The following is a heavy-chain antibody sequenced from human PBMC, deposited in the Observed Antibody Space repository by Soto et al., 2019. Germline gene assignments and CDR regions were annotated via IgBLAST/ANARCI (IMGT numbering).Heavy chain of an antibody. CDR2: IVAGSGNT. J-gene: IGHJ4*02. Sequence: GASVKVSCRASGFTFTSCAVQWVRQARVQRREWIGLIVAGSGNTDYAQKFQERVTITRDMSTSTAYMERRRLRSEDTALSYCAADPTYDSSGYYHDIHDYWGQGTLVTVSS. CDR3: AADPTYDSSGYYHDIHDY. V-gene: IGHV1-58*01. D-gene: IGHD3-22*01. CDR1: GFTFTSCA.